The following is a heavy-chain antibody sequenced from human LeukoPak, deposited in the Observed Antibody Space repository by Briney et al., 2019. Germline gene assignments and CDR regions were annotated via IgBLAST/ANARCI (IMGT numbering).Heavy chain of an antibody. CDR1: AGTFTSYA. CDR3: ARDYAMGPAAISWFDP. Sequence: SVKVSCTASAGTFTSYAISWVRQAPGQGLEWMGGIIPIFGTANYSQKFQGRVTITTDKSTSTAYMELSSLRSEDTAVYYCARDYAMGPAAISWFDPWGQGTLVTVSS. D-gene: IGHD2-2*02. CDR2: IIPIFGTA. J-gene: IGHJ5*02. V-gene: IGHV1-69*05.